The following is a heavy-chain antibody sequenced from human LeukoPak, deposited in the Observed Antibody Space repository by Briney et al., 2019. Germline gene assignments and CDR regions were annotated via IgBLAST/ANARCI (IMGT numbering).Heavy chain of an antibody. D-gene: IGHD4-17*01. J-gene: IGHJ6*02. CDR2: IIPIFGTA. CDR3: ASAHKRFHYYYYGMDV. V-gene: IGHV1-69*13. Sequence: GASVNVSCKASGGTFSSYAISWVRQAPGQGLEWMGGIIPIFGTANYAQKFQGRVTITADESTSTAYMELSSLRSEDTAVYYCASAHKRFHYYYYGMDVWGQGTTVTVSS. CDR1: GGTFSSYA.